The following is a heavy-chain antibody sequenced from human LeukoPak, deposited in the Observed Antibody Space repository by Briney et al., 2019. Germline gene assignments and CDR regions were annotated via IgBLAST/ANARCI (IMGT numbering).Heavy chain of an antibody. CDR3: AKDLSLGLVADFDY. CDR2: ISGSGGST. J-gene: IGHJ4*02. CDR1: GFTFSSYA. V-gene: IGHV3-23*01. D-gene: IGHD2-21*01. Sequence: GGSLRLSCAASGFTFSSYAMSWVRQAPGKGLKWVSAISGSGGSTYYADSVKGRFTISRDNSKNTLYLQMNSLRAEDTAVYYCAKDLSLGLVADFDYWGQGTLVTVSS.